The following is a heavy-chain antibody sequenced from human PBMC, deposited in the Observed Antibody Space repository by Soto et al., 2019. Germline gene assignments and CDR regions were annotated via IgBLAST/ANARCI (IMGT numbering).Heavy chain of an antibody. CDR3: ATGGAIGTWFDP. D-gene: IGHD1-26*01. CDR1: GGSTSSSDYY. CDR2: IYYSGST. Sequence: SETLSLTCTVSGGSTSSSDYYWSWIRQPPGKGLEWIGYIYYSGSTYYNPSLKSRVIISVDTSKNQFSLKLSSVTAADTAVYYCATGGAIGTWFDPWGQGTLVTVSS. J-gene: IGHJ5*02. V-gene: IGHV4-30-4*01.